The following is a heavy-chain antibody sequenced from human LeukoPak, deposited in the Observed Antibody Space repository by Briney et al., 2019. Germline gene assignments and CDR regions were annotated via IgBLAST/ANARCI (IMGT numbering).Heavy chain of an antibody. J-gene: IGHJ4*02. Sequence: GGSLRLSCAASGFDFSTQWMSWVRQAPGKGLEWVAIVNQGATQKYYADSVKGRFTISRDNAENSLYLQMNSLRADDTAVYYCARDMDYGDYLGDWGQGTLVTVSS. CDR1: GFDFSTQW. D-gene: IGHD4-17*01. V-gene: IGHV3-7*01. CDR2: VNQGATQK. CDR3: ARDMDYGDYLGD.